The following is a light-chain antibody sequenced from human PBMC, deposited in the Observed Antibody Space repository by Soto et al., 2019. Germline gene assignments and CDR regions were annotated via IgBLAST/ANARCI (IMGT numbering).Light chain of an antibody. Sequence: EIVMTQSPATLSVSPGERATLSCRASQSVGSGLAWYQQKPGLAPRLLFYGASTRATGIPDRFSGSGSGTEFTLTISSLQSEDFAVYYCQQYHYWWTFGQGTKVEIK. CDR3: QQYHYWWT. CDR2: GAS. CDR1: QSVGSG. J-gene: IGKJ1*01. V-gene: IGKV3-15*01.